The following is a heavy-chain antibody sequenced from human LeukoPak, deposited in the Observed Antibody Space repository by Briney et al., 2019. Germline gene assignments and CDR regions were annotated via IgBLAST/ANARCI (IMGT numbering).Heavy chain of an antibody. D-gene: IGHD3-10*01. V-gene: IGHV1-2*02. J-gene: IGHJ6*02. CDR2: INPNSGGT. CDR1: GYTFTGYY. Sequence: ASVKVSCKASGYTFTGYYMHWVRQAPGQGLEWMGWINPNSGGTIYAQKFQGRVTMTRDTSISTAYMELSRLRSDDTAVYYCARSRGVRGYYYYDMDVWGQGTTVTVSS. CDR3: ARSRGVRGYYYYDMDV.